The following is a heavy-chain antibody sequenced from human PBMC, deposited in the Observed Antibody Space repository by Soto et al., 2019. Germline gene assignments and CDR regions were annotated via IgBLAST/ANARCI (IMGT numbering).Heavy chain of an antibody. V-gene: IGHV3-15*07. CDR1: GFTFSNIW. D-gene: IGHD3-16*02. CDR3: TTDKGAPNPYTRTGYWVGFDY. J-gene: IGHJ4*02. CDR2: IKSKIVGGTT. Sequence: GGSLRLSCAASGFTFSNIWMNWVRQAPGKGLEWVGRIKSKIVGGTTDYVAAVKGRFTISRDDSKNIVYLQINSLKTEDTAVYYCTTDKGAPNPYTRTGYWVGFDYWGRGTSVTVSS.